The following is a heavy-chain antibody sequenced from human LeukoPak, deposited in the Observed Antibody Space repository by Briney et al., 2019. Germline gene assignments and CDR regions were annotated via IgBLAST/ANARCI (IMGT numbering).Heavy chain of an antibody. Sequence: GGSLRLSCAASGFTFSSYAMSWVRQAPGKGLEWVSSISGSGCTTYYLDSVKGRFTTSRDNSKNTLYLQMNNLRAEDTALYCCAKDAYNWKYYFDCWGQGTLVTVSS. J-gene: IGHJ4*02. V-gene: IGHV3-23*01. CDR3: AKDAYNWKYYFDC. CDR2: ISGSGCTT. CDR1: GFTFSSYA. D-gene: IGHD1-20*01.